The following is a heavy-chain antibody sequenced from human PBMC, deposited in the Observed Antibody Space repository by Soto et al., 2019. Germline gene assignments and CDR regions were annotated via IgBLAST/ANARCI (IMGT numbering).Heavy chain of an antibody. D-gene: IGHD3-3*01. Sequence: ASVKVSCKASGYTFTSYYMHWVRQAPGQGLEWMGIINPSGGSTSYAQKFQGRVTMTRDTSTSTVYMELSSLRSEDTAVYYCGREPGLGLEWYTYYYYYGMDVWGQGTTVTVSS. CDR2: INPSGGST. CDR3: GREPGLGLEWYTYYYYYGMDV. J-gene: IGHJ6*02. V-gene: IGHV1-46*01. CDR1: GYTFTSYY.